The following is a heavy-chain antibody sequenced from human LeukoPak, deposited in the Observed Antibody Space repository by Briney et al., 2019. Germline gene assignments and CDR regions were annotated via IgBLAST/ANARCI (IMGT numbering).Heavy chain of an antibody. Sequence: GGSLRLSCTASGFTFSRNGMHWVRQAPGKGLEWVAVISYDGGDEYYADSVKGRFTISRDNSKNTLYLQMNSLRAEDTAVYYCAKDHDVAAAGYYFDYWGQGTLVTVSS. D-gene: IGHD6-13*01. V-gene: IGHV3-30*18. CDR1: GFTFSRNG. CDR3: AKDHDVAAAGYYFDY. J-gene: IGHJ4*02. CDR2: ISYDGGDE.